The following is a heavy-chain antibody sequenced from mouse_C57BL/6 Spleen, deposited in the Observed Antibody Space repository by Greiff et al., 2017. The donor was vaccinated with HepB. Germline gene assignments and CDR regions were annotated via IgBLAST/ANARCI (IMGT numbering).Heavy chain of an antibody. CDR1: GYTFTSYW. J-gene: IGHJ1*03. Sequence: VQLQQSGTVLARPGASVKMSCKTSGYTFTSYWMHWVKQRPGQGLEWIGAIYPGNSDTSYNQKFKGKAKLTAVTSASTAYMELSSLTNEDSAVYYCTRRAYGSSYRYFDVWGTGTTVTVSS. CDR2: IYPGNSDT. CDR3: TRRAYGSSYRYFDV. D-gene: IGHD1-1*01. V-gene: IGHV1-5*01.